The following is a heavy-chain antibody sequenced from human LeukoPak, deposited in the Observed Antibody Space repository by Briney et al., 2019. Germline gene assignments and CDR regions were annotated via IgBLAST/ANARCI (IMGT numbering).Heavy chain of an antibody. CDR3: ARATPPPYYYDSSGYLGFDY. V-gene: IGHV3-74*01. J-gene: IGHJ4*02. D-gene: IGHD3-22*01. CDR2: INSDGSST. CDR1: GFTFSSYW. Sequence: GGSLRLSCAASGFTFSSYWMHWVRQAPGKGLVWVSRINSDGSSTSYADSVKGRFTISRDNAKNTLYLQMNSLRAEDTAVYYCARATPPPYYYDSSGYLGFDYWGQGTLVTVSS.